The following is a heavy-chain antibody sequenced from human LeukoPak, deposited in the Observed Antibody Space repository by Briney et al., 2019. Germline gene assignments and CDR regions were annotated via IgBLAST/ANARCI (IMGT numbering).Heavy chain of an antibody. J-gene: IGHJ3*02. CDR2: ISSRGSNI. CDR1: GFTFSSYS. Sequence: PGGSLRPSCAASGFTFSSYSMNWVRQAPGKGLEWVSFISSRGSNIYYADSVKGRFTISKDNAKTSLYLKMNSLRAQHTAVFYSASGWSGGSCADGAFDIWGQGTMVTVSS. CDR3: ASGWSGGSCADGAFDI. V-gene: IGHV3-21*01. D-gene: IGHD2-15*01.